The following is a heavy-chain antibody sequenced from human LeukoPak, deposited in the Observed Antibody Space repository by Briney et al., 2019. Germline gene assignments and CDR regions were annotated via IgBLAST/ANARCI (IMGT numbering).Heavy chain of an antibody. J-gene: IGHJ4*02. CDR3: ARARYGSTSCPYYFDY. D-gene: IGHD2-2*01. V-gene: IGHV4-59*01. CDR2: FYYSGGT. CDR1: GGSITSYY. Sequence: PSETLSLTCTVSGGSITSYYWSWIRQPPGKGLELIGFFYYSGGTNYNPSLKSRVTISLDTSKNQFSLKLTSVTAADTAVYYCARARYGSTSCPYYFDYWGQGTLVTVSS.